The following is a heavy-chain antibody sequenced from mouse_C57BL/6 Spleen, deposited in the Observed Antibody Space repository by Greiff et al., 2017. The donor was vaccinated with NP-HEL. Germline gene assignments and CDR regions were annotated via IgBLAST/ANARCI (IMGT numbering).Heavy chain of an antibody. J-gene: IGHJ3*01. CDR3: ARGGGLRPFAY. Sequence: EVKLQQSGPELVKPGASVKISCKASGYTFTDYYMNWVKQSHGKSLEWIGDINPNNGGTSYNQKFKGKATLTVDKSSSTAYMELRSLTSEDSAVYYCARGGGLRPFAYWGQGTLVTVSA. V-gene: IGHV1-26*01. D-gene: IGHD2-2*01. CDR1: GYTFTDYY. CDR2: INPNNGGT.